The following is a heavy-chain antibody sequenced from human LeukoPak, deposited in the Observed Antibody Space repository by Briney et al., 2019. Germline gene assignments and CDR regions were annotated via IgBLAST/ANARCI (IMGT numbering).Heavy chain of an antibody. J-gene: IGHJ4*02. V-gene: IGHV4-61*08. CDR2: IYYSGST. D-gene: IGHD6-19*01. Sequence: SETLSLTCTVSGRAPNSGAFYWSWVRQPPGKGLEWIGYIYYSGSTNYNPSLKSRVTISVDTSKNQFSLKLSSVTAADTAVYYCARDLDSSGWYFDYWGQGTLVTVSS. CDR3: ARDLDSSGWYFDY. CDR1: GRAPNSGAFY.